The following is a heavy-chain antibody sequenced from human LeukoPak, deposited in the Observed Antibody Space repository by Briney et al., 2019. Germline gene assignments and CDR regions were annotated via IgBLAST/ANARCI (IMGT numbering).Heavy chain of an antibody. J-gene: IGHJ3*02. CDR3: ARALVVGPAIEPFDM. V-gene: IGHV1-69*05. CDR1: GDTFSNSA. CDR2: IIPIFGTP. D-gene: IGHD2-2*01. Sequence: VASVKVSCKASGDTFSNSAISWVRQAPGQGLEWMGGIIPIFGTPNYAQKFQGRVTITTDEPRSTAYMELRSLRSDDTAFYYCARALVVGPAIEPFDMWGQGTLVTISS.